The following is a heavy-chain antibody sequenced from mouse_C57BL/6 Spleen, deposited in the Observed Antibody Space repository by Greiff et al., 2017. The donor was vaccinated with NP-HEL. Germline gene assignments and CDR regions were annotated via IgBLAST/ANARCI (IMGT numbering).Heavy chain of an antibody. CDR1: GYTFTSYW. CDR3: ARCLGYDEGAWFAY. J-gene: IGHJ3*01. CDR2: INPSNGGT. V-gene: IGHV1-53*01. Sequence: QVQLQQPGTELVKPGASVKLSCKASGYTFTSYWMHWVKQRPGQGLEWIGNINPSNGGTNYNEKFKSKATLTVDKSSSTAYMQLSSLTSEDSAVYYGARCLGYDEGAWFAYWGQGTLVTVSA. D-gene: IGHD2-2*01.